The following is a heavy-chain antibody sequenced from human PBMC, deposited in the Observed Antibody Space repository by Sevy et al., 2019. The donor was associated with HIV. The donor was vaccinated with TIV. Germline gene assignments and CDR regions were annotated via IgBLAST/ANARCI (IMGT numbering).Heavy chain of an antibody. CDR1: GFTFSSYG. Sequence: GGSLRLSCAASGFTFSSYGMHWVRQAPGKGLEWAAFIRYDGSNKYYADSVKGRFTISRDNSKNTRYLQMNSLRAEDXXXXXXXXXXXXXXXXXXXXDAFDIWGQGTMVTVSS. CDR2: IRYDGSNK. V-gene: IGHV3-30*02. CDR3: XXXXXXXXXXXXXXDAFDI. J-gene: IGHJ3*02.